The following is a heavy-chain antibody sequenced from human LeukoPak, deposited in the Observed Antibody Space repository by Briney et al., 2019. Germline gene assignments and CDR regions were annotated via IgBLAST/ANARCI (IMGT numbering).Heavy chain of an antibody. D-gene: IGHD3-22*01. Sequence: SETLSLTCTVSGGSISSYYWSWLRQPPGKGLEWIGSVSYSGSPYYNPSLTSRATISVDTSRNQVSLKLTSVTAADTAVYYCARDPQYYYDSSGYAPYYYYYMDVWGKGTTVTVSS. CDR1: GGSISSYY. V-gene: IGHV4-59*12. CDR2: VSYSGSP. J-gene: IGHJ6*03. CDR3: ARDPQYYYDSSGYAPYYYYYMDV.